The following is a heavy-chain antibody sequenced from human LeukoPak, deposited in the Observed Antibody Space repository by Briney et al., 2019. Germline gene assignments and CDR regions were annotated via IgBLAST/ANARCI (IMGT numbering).Heavy chain of an antibody. D-gene: IGHD6-6*01. CDR1: GYTFTGYY. V-gene: IGHV1-2*02. J-gene: IGHJ4*02. CDR2: INPNSGGT. CDR3: ARQSLRSSIAARPVFGY. Sequence: ASVKVSCKASGYTFTGYYMHWVRQAPGQGLEWMGWINPNSGGTNYAQKFQGRVTMTRDTSISTAYMELSRLRSDDTAVYYCARQSLRSSIAARPVFGYWGQGTQVTVSS.